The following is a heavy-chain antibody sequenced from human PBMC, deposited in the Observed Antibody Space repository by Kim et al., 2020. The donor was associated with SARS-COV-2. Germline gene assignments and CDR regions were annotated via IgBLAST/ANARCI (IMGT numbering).Heavy chain of an antibody. CDR1: GGAITSTTYS. Sequence: SETLSLTCRVSGGAITSTTYSWGWVRQPPGKGLQWIGSVFHSGKTYYSPSLQSRVTMSVDLAKNHFSLKLSSVSVADTATYYCARGSASHFDFSGQGALVTVSS. CDR3: ARGSASHFDF. D-gene: IGHD1-26*01. J-gene: IGHJ4*02. CDR2: VFHSGKT. V-gene: IGHV4-39*02.